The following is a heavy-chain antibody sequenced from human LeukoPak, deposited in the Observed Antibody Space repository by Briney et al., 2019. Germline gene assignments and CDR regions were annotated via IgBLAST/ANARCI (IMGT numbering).Heavy chain of an antibody. CDR1: GFTFSSHW. D-gene: IGHD5-18*01. CDR2: INSDGRSA. J-gene: IGHJ4*02. V-gene: IGHV3-74*01. Sequence: GGSLRLSCAASGFTFSSHWMHWVRQAPGKGLVWVSHINSDGRSAAYADSVKGRFTISRDNAKNTLYLQMNSLRAEDTAVYYCAGENLNSHGVDLDYWGQGTLVTVSS. CDR3: AGENLNSHGVDLDY.